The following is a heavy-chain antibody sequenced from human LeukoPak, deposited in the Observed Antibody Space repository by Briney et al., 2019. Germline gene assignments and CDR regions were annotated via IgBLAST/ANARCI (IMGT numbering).Heavy chain of an antibody. Sequence: PGGSLRLSCAASGFTFSSFAMSWVRQAPGKGLESVSYISSLGSTIYYADSVRGRFTISRDNAKNSVYLQMNGLRADDTAVYYCARDSSRANVDTAMVTDNDYWGQGTLVTVSS. CDR1: GFTFSSFA. D-gene: IGHD5-18*01. CDR2: ISSLGSTI. V-gene: IGHV3-48*04. J-gene: IGHJ4*02. CDR3: ARDSSRANVDTAMVTDNDY.